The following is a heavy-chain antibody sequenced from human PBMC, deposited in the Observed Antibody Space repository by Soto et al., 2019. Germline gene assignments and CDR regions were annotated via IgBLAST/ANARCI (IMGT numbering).Heavy chain of an antibody. Sequence: EVQLVESGGGLIPPGGSLRLSCAASGFLVNSAYMTWVRQAPGKGLEWLSMINSDGSTLYAESVKGRFTISRDNSKNRVDLQMNSLRGEDTAMYYCARSGYSFGWGYWGQGTLVIVTS. D-gene: IGHD5-18*01. CDR2: INSDGST. V-gene: IGHV3-53*01. CDR3: ARSGYSFGWGY. CDR1: GFLVNSAY. J-gene: IGHJ4*02.